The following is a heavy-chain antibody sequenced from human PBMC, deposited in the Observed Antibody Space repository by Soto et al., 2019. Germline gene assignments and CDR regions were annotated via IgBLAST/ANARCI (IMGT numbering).Heavy chain of an antibody. D-gene: IGHD2-21*01. V-gene: IGHV1-69*13. CDR2: IIPIFGTA. Sequence: SVKVSCKASGGTFSSYAISWVRQAPGQWLEWMGGIIPIFGTANYAQKFQGRVTITADESTSTAYMELSSLRSEDTAVSYCARAGVMHTYYYYGMDVWGQGTTVTVSS. CDR3: ARAGVMHTYYYYGMDV. J-gene: IGHJ6*02. CDR1: GGTFSSYA.